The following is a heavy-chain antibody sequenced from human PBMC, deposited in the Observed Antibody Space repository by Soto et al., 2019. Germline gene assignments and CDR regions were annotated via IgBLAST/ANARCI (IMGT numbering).Heavy chain of an antibody. Sequence: RRLSFAASGFTFSSSAMHWVRQAPGKGLEWVAVISYDGSNKYYADSVKGRFTISRDNSKNTLYLQMNSLRAEDTAVYHCARGPSTLTRFDYWGKGTLVTVSS. J-gene: IGHJ4*02. CDR2: ISYDGSNK. CDR3: ARGPSTLTRFDY. CDR1: GFTFSSSA. D-gene: IGHD2-15*01. V-gene: IGHV3-30-3*01.